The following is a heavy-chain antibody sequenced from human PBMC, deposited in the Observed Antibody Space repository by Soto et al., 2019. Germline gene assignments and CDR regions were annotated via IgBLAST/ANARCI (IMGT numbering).Heavy chain of an antibody. Sequence: PSETLSLTCAVSGDSISSGVYSWSWMRQPRGKGLECPHHTYRSGSTYYYPSLTSRVTISVDRSKNQFYLKLGSVTEADTVVYYCARAPDRWAQGTL. J-gene: IGHJ5*02. CDR3: ARAPDR. CDR1: GDSISSGVYS. CDR2: TYRSGST. V-gene: IGHV4-30-2*01.